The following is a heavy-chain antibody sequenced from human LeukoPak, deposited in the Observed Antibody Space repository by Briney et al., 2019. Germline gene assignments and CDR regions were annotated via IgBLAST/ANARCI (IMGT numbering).Heavy chain of an antibody. J-gene: IGHJ4*02. V-gene: IGHV1-3*01. CDR1: GYTFTSYY. Sequence: ASVKVSCKASGYTFTSYYMHWVRQAPGQRLEWMGWINAGNGNTKYSQKFQGRVTITRDTSASTAYMELSSLRSEDTAVYYCARSYSSSWIDYWGQGTLVTVSS. CDR2: INAGNGNT. CDR3: ARSYSSSWIDY. D-gene: IGHD6-13*01.